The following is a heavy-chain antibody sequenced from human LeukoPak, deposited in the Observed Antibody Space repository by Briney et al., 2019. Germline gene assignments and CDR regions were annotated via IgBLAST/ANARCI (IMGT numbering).Heavy chain of an antibody. CDR1: GGSLSSSSSY. D-gene: IGHD6-19*01. CDR3: ASSRRQWLVRDY. CDR2: IYYSGST. Sequence: SETLSLTCTLSGGSLSSSSSYWGWVRQPPGTGLEWIGSIYYSGSTYYNPSLKSRVTISVDTSKNQFSLKLSSVTAADTAVYYCASSRRQWLVRDYWGQGTLVTVSS. J-gene: IGHJ4*02. V-gene: IGHV4-39*01.